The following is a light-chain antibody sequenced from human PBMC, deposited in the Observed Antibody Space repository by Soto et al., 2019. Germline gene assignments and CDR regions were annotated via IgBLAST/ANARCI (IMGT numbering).Light chain of an antibody. V-gene: IGKV3-11*01. J-gene: IGKJ4*01. CDR1: QSVRSY. Sequence: EIVLTQSPATLSLSPRERATLSCRASQSVRSYLAWYQQKPGQAPRLLIYDASNRATGIPARFSGSGSGTDFTLTISSLEPEDFAVYYCQQRSNWPPLTFGGGTKVEIK. CDR2: DAS. CDR3: QQRSNWPPLT.